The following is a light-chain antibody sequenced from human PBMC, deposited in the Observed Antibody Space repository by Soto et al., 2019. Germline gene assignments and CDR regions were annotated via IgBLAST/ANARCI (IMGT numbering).Light chain of an antibody. Sequence: QSVLAQPASVSWSPGQSITISCTGTSSDIGAYNYVSWYQQYPGKAPKLMIYGVTNRPSGVSNRFSGSKTGNTASRTISGLQAEDEADYYCFSHRSGDSHVFGTGTKVTVL. J-gene: IGLJ1*01. CDR2: GVT. CDR3: FSHRSGDSHV. V-gene: IGLV2-14*01. CDR1: SSDIGAYNY.